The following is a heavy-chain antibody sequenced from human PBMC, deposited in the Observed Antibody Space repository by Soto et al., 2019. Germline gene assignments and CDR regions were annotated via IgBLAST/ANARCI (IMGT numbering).Heavy chain of an antibody. CDR2: IKSKADGGTA. V-gene: IGHV3-15*07. Sequence: EVQLVESGGGLVMPGGSLRLSCAASGLGFINAWMNWVRQAPGKGLEWVGRIKSKADGGTAVYAAPVEGRFTISRDNSKNTMFLQMDRLNTADTALYYCTASPGSGENSDGWFDPWGQGTLVTVSS. J-gene: IGHJ5*02. D-gene: IGHD3-10*01. CDR3: TASPGSGENSDGWFDP. CDR1: GLGFINAW.